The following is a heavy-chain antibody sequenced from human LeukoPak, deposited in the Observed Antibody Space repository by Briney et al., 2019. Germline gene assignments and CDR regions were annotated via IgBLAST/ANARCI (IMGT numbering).Heavy chain of an antibody. CDR3: STYWSGYSQY. D-gene: IGHD2-15*01. V-gene: IGHV3-15*01. J-gene: IGHJ1*01. Sequence: PGGSLRLSSAASGFTFSNTWMSWVRQAPGKGLEWVGRIWSKSDGGATDYAAPVKGRFTISRDDSKNTLYLQMDRLNIEDTAVYYCSTYWSGYSQYWGQGTLVTVSS. CDR2: IWSKSDGGAT. CDR1: GFTFSNTW.